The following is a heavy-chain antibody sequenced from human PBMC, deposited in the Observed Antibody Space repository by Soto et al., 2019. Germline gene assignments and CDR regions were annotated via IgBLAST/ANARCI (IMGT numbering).Heavy chain of an antibody. D-gene: IGHD2-15*01. CDR3: ARLGIAVGAATPVLSYYGMDV. V-gene: IGHV1-69*12. CDR2: IIPIFGTA. Sequence: QVQLVQSGAEVKKPGSSVKVSCKASGGTFSSYAISWVRQAPGQGLEWMGGIIPIFGTANYAQKFQGRVTITADESTSNAYMGLSSLRYEDTAVYYCARLGIAVGAATPVLSYYGMDVWGQGTTVTVSS. CDR1: GGTFSSYA. J-gene: IGHJ6*02.